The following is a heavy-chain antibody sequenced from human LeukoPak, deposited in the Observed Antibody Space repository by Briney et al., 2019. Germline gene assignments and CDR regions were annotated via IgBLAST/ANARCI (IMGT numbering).Heavy chain of an antibody. CDR2: IKHDGSEE. V-gene: IGHV3-7*01. J-gene: IGHJ4*02. CDR1: GLSISGQW. D-gene: IGHD3-16*02. CDR3: GYTNNFYH. Sequence: PGGCLRLSCVASGLSISGQWMNWVRKAPGQGLEWVANIKHDGSEEYYVDSVKGRFTISRDDGRNSVSLQMNSVRAEDTAVYYCGYTNNFYHWGQGTLIVV.